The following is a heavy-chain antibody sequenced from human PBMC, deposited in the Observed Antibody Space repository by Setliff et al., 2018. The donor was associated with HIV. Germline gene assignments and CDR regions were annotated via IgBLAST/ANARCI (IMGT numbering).Heavy chain of an antibody. V-gene: IGHV4-4*07. J-gene: IGHJ5*02. CDR3: ARDRHSSGLGSYGP. CDR2: IDSSGTT. Sequence: KTSETLSLTCTVSGGSISSYYWSWIRPPAGKGLEWIGRIDSSGTTAYKPSLKGRVAISVDTSRHQFSLRVTSVTAADTAVYFCARDRHSSGLGSYGPWGPGTLVTVSS. CDR1: GGSISSYY. D-gene: IGHD3-10*01.